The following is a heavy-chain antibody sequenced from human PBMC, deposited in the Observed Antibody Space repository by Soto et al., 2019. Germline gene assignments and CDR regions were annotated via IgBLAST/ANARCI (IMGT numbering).Heavy chain of an antibody. J-gene: IGHJ3*02. Sequence: WTWIRQPPGKGLEWIGYMLQSGSAHYNPSLKSRVTISVDTSKNQISLKLSSMTAADTAVYYCARAGYRYGANAFDIWGQGTIVTVSS. CDR3: ARAGYRYGANAFDI. D-gene: IGHD5-18*01. V-gene: IGHV4-30-2*01. CDR2: MLQSGSA.